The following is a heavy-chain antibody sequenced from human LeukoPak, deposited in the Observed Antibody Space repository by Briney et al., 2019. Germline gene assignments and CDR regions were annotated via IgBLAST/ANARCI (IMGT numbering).Heavy chain of an antibody. CDR1: GGSVSSGSYY. Sequence: SETLSLTCTVSGGSVSSGSYYWSWIRQPPGKGLEWIGYIYYSGSTNYNPSLKSRVTISVDSSRTHFSLKLSSVTAADTAVYHCARGYGDYYFDYWGQGTLVTVSS. J-gene: IGHJ4*02. V-gene: IGHV4-61*03. CDR3: ARGYGDYYFDY. D-gene: IGHD4-17*01. CDR2: IYYSGST.